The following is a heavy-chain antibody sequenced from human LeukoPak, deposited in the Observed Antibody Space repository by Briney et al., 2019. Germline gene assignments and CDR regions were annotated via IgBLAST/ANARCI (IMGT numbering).Heavy chain of an antibody. J-gene: IGHJ4*02. V-gene: IGHV4-59*01. CDR3: AREVVAVAGSYFDS. Sequence: SQTLSLTCTVSGGSISSYYWTWIRQPPGKGLEWIGYIYYSGSSNYNPSLKSRVTISVDTSKNQFSLKLSSVTAADTAVYFCAREVVAVAGSYFDSWGQGTLVTVSS. CDR2: IYYSGSS. D-gene: IGHD6-19*01. CDR1: GGSISSYY.